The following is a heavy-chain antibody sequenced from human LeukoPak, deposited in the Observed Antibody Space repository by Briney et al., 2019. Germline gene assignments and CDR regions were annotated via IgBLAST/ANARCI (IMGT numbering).Heavy chain of an antibody. CDR1: GYSISSGYY. V-gene: IGHV4-38-2*02. CDR3: ARVGDYDSSGYPHFSFDY. CDR2: IYHSGST. D-gene: IGHD3-22*01. J-gene: IGHJ4*02. Sequence: SETLSLTCTVSGYSISSGYYWGWIRQPPGKGLEWIGSIYHSGSTNYNPSLKSRVTISVDTSKNQFSLKLSSVTAADTAVYYCARVGDYDSSGYPHFSFDYWGQGTLVTVSS.